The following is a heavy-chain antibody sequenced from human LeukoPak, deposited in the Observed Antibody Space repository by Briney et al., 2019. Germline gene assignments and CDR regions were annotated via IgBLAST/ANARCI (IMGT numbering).Heavy chain of an antibody. CDR2: ISSSSSYI. Sequence: GGSLRLSCAASGFAFSSYSMNWVRQAPGKGLEWVSSISSSSSYIYYADSVKGRFTISRDNAKNSLYLQMNSLRAEDTAVYYCARDSPENFDYWGQGTLVTVSS. V-gene: IGHV3-21*01. CDR1: GFAFSSYS. CDR3: ARDSPENFDY. J-gene: IGHJ4*02.